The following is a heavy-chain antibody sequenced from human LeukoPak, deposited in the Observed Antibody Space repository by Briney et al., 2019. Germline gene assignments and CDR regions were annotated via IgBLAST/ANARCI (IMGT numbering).Heavy chain of an antibody. CDR1: GYTFTSYY. Sequence: ASVKVSCKASGYTFTSYYMHWVRQAPGQGLEWMGIINPSGGSTSYAQKFQGRVTMTRDTSTSTVYMELSSLRSEDTAVYHCATTKSRKQGLDYWGQGTLVTVSS. CDR3: ATTKSRKQGLDY. CDR2: INPSGGST. J-gene: IGHJ4*02. D-gene: IGHD6-13*01. V-gene: IGHV1-46*01.